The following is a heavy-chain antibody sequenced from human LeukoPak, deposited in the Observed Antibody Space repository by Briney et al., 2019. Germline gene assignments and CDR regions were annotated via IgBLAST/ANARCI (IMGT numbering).Heavy chain of an antibody. CDR1: GFTFSSYS. Sequence: GGSLRLSCAASGFTFSSYSMNWVRQAPRKGLEWVSCISSSSSYKYYEDSVKGGFTISRDKDKNSMYMQMNRQRDEDTAVYSCAIVSILLWFGEAGSSDYWGQGTLVTVSS. CDR2: ISSSSSYK. D-gene: IGHD3-10*01. CDR3: AIVSILLWFGEAGSSDY. V-gene: IGHV3-21*01. J-gene: IGHJ4*02.